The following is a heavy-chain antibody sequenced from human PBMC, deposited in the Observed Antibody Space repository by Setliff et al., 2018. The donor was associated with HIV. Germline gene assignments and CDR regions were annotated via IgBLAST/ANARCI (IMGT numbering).Heavy chain of an antibody. CDR1: GYTFTSYG. CDR2: ISAYNGNT. D-gene: IGHD3-3*01. Sequence: ASVKVSCKASGYTFTSYGFNWVRQAPGQGLEWMGWISAYNGNTNYAQKLQGRVTMTTDTSTSTAYMELRSLRSDDTAVYYCAGDESIFGVAISDYWGQGTLVTVSS. V-gene: IGHV1-18*01. J-gene: IGHJ4*02. CDR3: AGDESIFGVAISDY.